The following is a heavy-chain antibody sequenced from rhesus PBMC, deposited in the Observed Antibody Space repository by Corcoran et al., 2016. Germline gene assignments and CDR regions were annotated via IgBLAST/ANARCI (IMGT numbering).Heavy chain of an antibody. D-gene: IGHD4-4*01. Sequence: EVQLVESGGGLVQPGGSLRLSCAASGFTFSNYWMSWVRQAPGKGLDWVGRIKNKADGRTAAYAESVKGRFTISRDDSKNTLYPQMNRLKTEDTAVYYCTRASPEVAEFFDYWGQGVLVTVSS. CDR2: IKNKADGRTA. CDR1: GFTFSNYW. CDR3: TRASPEVAEFFDY. J-gene: IGHJ4*01. V-gene: IGHV3-16*02.